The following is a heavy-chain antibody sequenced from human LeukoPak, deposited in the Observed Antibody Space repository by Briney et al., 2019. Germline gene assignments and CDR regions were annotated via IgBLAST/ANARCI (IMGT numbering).Heavy chain of an antibody. CDR2: INPSGGST. J-gene: IGHJ3*02. V-gene: IGHV1-46*01. CDR1: GYTFTSYY. D-gene: IGHD3-22*01. Sequence: ASVKVSCKASGYTFTSYYMHWVRQAPGQGLEWMGIINPSGGSTSYAQKFQGRVTMTRNTSISTAYMELSSLRSEDTAVYYCARGVRYYYDSSGKRPHDAFDIWGQGTMVTVSS. CDR3: ARGVRYYYDSSGKRPHDAFDI.